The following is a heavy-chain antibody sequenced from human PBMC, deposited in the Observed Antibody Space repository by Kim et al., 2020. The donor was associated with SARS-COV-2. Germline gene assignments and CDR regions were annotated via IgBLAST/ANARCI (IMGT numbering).Heavy chain of an antibody. Sequence: SETLSLTCTVSGGSISSSSYYWGWIRQPPGKGLEWIGSIYYSGSTYYNPSLKSRVTISVDTSKNQFSLKLSSVTAADTAVYYCARISRLDYYDSSGYSLGYYGMDVWGQGTTVTVSS. J-gene: IGHJ6*02. V-gene: IGHV4-39*01. D-gene: IGHD3-22*01. CDR3: ARISRLDYYDSSGYSLGYYGMDV. CDR1: GGSISSSSYY. CDR2: IYYSGST.